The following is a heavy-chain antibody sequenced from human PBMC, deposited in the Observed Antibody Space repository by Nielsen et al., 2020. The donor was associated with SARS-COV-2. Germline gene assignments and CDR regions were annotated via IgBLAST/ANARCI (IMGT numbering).Heavy chain of an antibody. J-gene: IGHJ4*02. CDR1: GYSFTSYW. V-gene: IGHV5-10-1*01. CDR2: IDPSDSYT. CDR3: ALSHMGYVDIVATKVDY. Sequence: GESLKISCKGSGYSFTSYWISWVRQMPGKGLEWMGRIDPSDSYTNYSPSFQGYVTISADKSISTAYLQWSSLKASDTAMYYCALSHMGYVDIVATKVDYWGQGTLVTVSS. D-gene: IGHD5-12*01.